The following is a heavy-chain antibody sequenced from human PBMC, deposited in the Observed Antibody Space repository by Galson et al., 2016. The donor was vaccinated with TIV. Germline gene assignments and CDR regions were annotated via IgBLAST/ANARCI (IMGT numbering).Heavy chain of an antibody. CDR1: RYTFTSYY. CDR3: ARDGYRFGNYFDF. D-gene: IGHD5-12*01. Sequence: SVKVSCKASRYTFTSYYMHWVRQAPGQGLEWMGIINPSGGSTTYAQKFQGRVTMTRDMSTTTVHMELSSLRSEDTAVYYCARDGYRFGNYFDFWGQGTLVTVSS. CDR2: INPSGGST. J-gene: IGHJ4*02. V-gene: IGHV1-46*01.